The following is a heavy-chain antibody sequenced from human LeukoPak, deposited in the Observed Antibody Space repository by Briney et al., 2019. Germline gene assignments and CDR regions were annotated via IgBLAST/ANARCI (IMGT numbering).Heavy chain of an antibody. J-gene: IGHJ4*02. D-gene: IGHD1-26*01. CDR1: GFTFSSYG. CDR2: ISYDGSNK. V-gene: IGHV3-30*18. Sequence: PGRSLRLSCAASGFTFSSYGMHWVRQAPGKGLEWVAVISYDGSNKYYADSVKGRFTISRDNSKNTLYLQMNSLRAEDTAVYYCAKDFRSGSYLFDYWGQGTLVTVSP. CDR3: AKDFRSGSYLFDY.